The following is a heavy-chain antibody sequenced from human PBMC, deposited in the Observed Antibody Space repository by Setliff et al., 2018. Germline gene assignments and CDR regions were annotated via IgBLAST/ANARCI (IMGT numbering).Heavy chain of an antibody. Sequence: KTSETLSLTCTVSGGSFSSYYWSWIRQPPGKGLEWIGYVYTSGSTNYNPSLKSRVTISVDTSKNQFSLKLSSVTAADTAVYYCARSRGYKHDSSGYYYDHYYYYYMDVWGKGTPVTVSS. J-gene: IGHJ6*03. D-gene: IGHD3-22*01. CDR2: VYTSGST. CDR3: ARSRGYKHDSSGYYYDHYYYYYMDV. V-gene: IGHV4-4*08. CDR1: GGSFSSYY.